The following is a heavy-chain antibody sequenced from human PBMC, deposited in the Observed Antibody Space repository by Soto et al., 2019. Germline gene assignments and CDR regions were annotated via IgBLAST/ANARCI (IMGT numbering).Heavy chain of an antibody. Sequence: ASVKVSCKVSGYTLTELSMHWVRQAPGKGLEWMGGFDPEDGETIYAQKFQGRVTMTEDTSTDTAYMELSSLRSEDTAVYYCATLILHSSSSVYYYGMDVWGQGTTVTVYS. V-gene: IGHV1-24*01. CDR3: ATLILHSSSSVYYYGMDV. CDR1: GYTLTELS. D-gene: IGHD6-6*01. J-gene: IGHJ6*02. CDR2: FDPEDGET.